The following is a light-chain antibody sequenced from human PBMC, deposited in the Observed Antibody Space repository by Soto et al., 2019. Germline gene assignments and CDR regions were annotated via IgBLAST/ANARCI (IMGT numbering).Light chain of an antibody. CDR3: GTWDSSLSANV. Sequence: QSVLTQPPSVSAAPGQKVTISCSGSSSNIGNNYVSWYQHLPGTAPKLLIYDSIQRPSGIPDRFSASKSGTSATLAITGLQTGDDADYYCGTWDSSLSANVFGTGTKVTVL. V-gene: IGLV1-51*01. CDR1: SSNIGNNY. J-gene: IGLJ1*01. CDR2: DSI.